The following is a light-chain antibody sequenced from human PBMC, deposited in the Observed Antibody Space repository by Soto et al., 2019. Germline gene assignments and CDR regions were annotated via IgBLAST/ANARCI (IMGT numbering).Light chain of an antibody. CDR1: PSNIGSNY. CDR3: AAWEDSVNLWL. Sequence: QSVLTQPPSASGAPGQTVTLSCSGSPSNIGSNYVYWYQHLPGTAPKLLIYSNNQRPSGVPDRFSGSKSGTSGSLAISGLRSEDEADYYCAAWEDSVNLWLFGGGTKGTVL. J-gene: IGLJ3*02. CDR2: SNN. V-gene: IGLV1-47*02.